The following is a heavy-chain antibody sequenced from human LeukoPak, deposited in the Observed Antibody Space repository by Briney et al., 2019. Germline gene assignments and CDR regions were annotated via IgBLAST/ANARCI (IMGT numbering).Heavy chain of an antibody. CDR3: ARDKSSGYYYFDY. CDR1: GFTFSSYA. V-gene: IGHV3-23*01. D-gene: IGHD3-22*01. Sequence: GGSLRLSCAASGFTFSSYAMSWVRQAPGKGLEWVSAINTPGGSTYYADSVKGRFTISRDNSKNTLYLQMNSLRAEDTALYYCARDKSSGYYYFDYWGQGTLVTVSS. CDR2: INTPGGST. J-gene: IGHJ4*02.